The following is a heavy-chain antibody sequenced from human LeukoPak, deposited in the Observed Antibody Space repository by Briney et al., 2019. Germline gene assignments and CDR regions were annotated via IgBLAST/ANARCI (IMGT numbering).Heavy chain of an antibody. Sequence: GASVKVSCKASGGTFSSYAISWVRQAPGQGLEWMGGIIPIFGTANYAQKFQGRVTITADESTSTAYMELSSLRSEDTAVYYCARDTNTLRDGYNYPFDYWGQGTLVTVSS. CDR3: ARDTNTLRDGYNYPFDY. D-gene: IGHD5-24*01. V-gene: IGHV1-69*13. CDR2: IIPIFGTA. CDR1: GGTFSSYA. J-gene: IGHJ4*02.